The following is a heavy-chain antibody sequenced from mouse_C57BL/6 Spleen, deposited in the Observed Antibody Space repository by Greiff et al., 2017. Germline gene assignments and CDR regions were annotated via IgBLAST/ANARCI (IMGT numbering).Heavy chain of an antibody. J-gene: IGHJ2*01. D-gene: IGHD2-10*02. CDR1: GFTFSSYA. V-gene: IGHV5-9-1*02. Sequence: DVKLVEPGEGLVKPGGSLKLSCAASGFTFSSYAMSWVRQTPEKRLEWVAYISSGGDYNYYADTVKGRFTISRDNARNTLYLQMSSLKSEDTARYCCTRERYGKGYFGYWGQGTTLTVSS. CDR3: TRERYGKGYFGY. CDR2: ISSGGDYN.